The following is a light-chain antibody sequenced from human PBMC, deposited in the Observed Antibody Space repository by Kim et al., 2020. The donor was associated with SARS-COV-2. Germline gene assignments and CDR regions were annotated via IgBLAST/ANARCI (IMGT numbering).Light chain of an antibody. Sequence: SYELTQPPSVSVSPGQTATITCSGDKLGDKYACWYQQKPGHSPVLVIYQDSKRPSGTPERFSGSNSGNTATLTISGTQAMDEADYYCQAWDSSISVVFGGGTQLTVL. CDR1: KLGDKY. V-gene: IGLV3-1*01. J-gene: IGLJ2*01. CDR3: QAWDSSISVV. CDR2: QDS.